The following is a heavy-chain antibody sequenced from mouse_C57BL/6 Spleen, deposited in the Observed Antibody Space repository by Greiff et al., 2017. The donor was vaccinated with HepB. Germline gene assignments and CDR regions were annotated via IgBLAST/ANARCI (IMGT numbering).Heavy chain of an antibody. V-gene: IGHV5-4*03. J-gene: IGHJ3*01. CDR2: ISDGGSYT. Sequence: EVMLVESGGGLVKPGGSLKLSCAASGFTFGSYAMSWVRQTPEKRLEWVATISDGGSYTYYPDNVKGRFTISRDNAKNNLYLQMSHLKSEDTAMYYCARGTTVVATGGFAYWGQGTLVTVSA. CDR3: ARGTTVVATGGFAY. CDR1: GFTFGSYA. D-gene: IGHD1-1*01.